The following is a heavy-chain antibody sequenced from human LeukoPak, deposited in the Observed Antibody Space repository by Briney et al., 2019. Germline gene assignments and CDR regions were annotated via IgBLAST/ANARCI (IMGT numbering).Heavy chain of an antibody. CDR1: GFTFSYYG. J-gene: IGHJ4*02. D-gene: IGHD5-12*01. CDR3: ARAKWLRLLLLLDY. V-gene: IGHV3-30*03. Sequence: GGSLRLSCAASGFTFSYYGMHWVRQAPGKGLEWVAVISYDGSNKFYADSVRGRFTISRDNSENTLFLQMNSLRPEDTAVYYCARAKWLRLLLLLDYWGQGTLVTVSS. CDR2: ISYDGSNK.